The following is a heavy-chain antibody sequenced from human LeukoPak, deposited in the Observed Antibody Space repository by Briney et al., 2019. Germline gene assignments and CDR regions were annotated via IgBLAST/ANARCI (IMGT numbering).Heavy chain of an antibody. CDR3: AKGNPRIGYCSGGSCISPFDP. D-gene: IGHD2-15*01. J-gene: IGHJ5*02. Sequence: GGSLGLSCAASGFAFSSYAMSWVRQAPGKGLEWVSAISGSGGSTYYADSVKGRFTISRDNSKNTLYLQMNSLRAEDTAVYYCAKGNPRIGYCSGGSCISPFDPWGQGTLVTVSS. CDR2: ISGSGGST. V-gene: IGHV3-23*01. CDR1: GFAFSSYA.